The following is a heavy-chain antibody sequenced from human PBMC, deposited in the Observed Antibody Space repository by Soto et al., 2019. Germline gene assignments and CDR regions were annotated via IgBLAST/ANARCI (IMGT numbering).Heavy chain of an antibody. J-gene: IGHJ6*03. CDR2: IGAAGDT. CDR3: SRGPVAGPSYYYTDM. D-gene: IGHD6-19*01. V-gene: IGHV3-13*01. CDR1: GFPFSTYD. Sequence: EVLLVESGGGLVQPGGSLRLSCAASGFPFSTYDMHWVRQSPGKGLEWISAIGAAGDTYYSDSMKGRFTISRDNAKSSLYLQMNSLSAGDSAVYYCSRGPVAGPSYYYTDMWGKGTTVIVSS.